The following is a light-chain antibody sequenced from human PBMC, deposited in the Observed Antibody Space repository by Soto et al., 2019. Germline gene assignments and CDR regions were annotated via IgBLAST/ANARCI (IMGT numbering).Light chain of an antibody. Sequence: EIVMTQSPATLSVSPGERATLSCRASQSVSSNLAWYQQKPGQAPRLLIYGASTRATGIPARFSGSGSGTEFTHTISSLQSEDFAVYYCQQYNNWPPLTFGGGTKDEIK. CDR2: GAS. CDR3: QQYNNWPPLT. V-gene: IGKV3-15*01. CDR1: QSVSSN. J-gene: IGKJ4*01.